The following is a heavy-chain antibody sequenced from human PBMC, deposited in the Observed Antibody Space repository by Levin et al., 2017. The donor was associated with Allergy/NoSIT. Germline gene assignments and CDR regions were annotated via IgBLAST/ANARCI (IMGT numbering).Heavy chain of an antibody. Sequence: GGSLRLSCAASGFTFSSYAMHWVRQAPGKGLEWVAVISYDGSNKYYADSVKGRFTISRDNSKNTLYLQMNSLRAEDTAVYYCARAEVDTAMVTMSPAEYFQHWGQGTLVTVSS. CDR1: GFTFSSYA. CDR3: ARAEVDTAMVTMSPAEYFQH. D-gene: IGHD5-18*01. J-gene: IGHJ1*01. CDR2: ISYDGSNK. V-gene: IGHV3-30-3*01.